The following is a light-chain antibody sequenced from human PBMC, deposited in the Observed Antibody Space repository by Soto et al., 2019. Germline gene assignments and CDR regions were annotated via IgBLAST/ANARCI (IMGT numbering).Light chain of an antibody. CDR3: QQRNNSPPGLT. Sequence: EIVLTQSPATLSLSLGERATLSCRASQGVSSYLAWYQQKPGQAPXXHXYDASNSATGIPARFSGSGCGTDFTLTITSIGPQEFEVYSCQQRNNSPPGLTFGQGTRLEIK. CDR2: DAS. V-gene: IGKV3-11*01. CDR1: QGVSSY. J-gene: IGKJ5*01.